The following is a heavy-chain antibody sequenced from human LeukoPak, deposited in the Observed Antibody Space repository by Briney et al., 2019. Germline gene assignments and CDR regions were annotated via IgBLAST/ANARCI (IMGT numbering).Heavy chain of an antibody. Sequence: PSRTLSLTCTVSGGSISTYYWNWIRQSPGTGLEWIGNIYYSGSTNDNPSLKSRVTISVDTSKNQFSLKLSSVTAADTAVYYCARPKDSSNFPWSFDYWGQGTLVTVST. V-gene: IGHV4-59*08. CDR1: GGSISTYY. CDR3: ARPKDSSNFPWSFDY. J-gene: IGHJ4*02. D-gene: IGHD2-2*01. CDR2: IYYSGST.